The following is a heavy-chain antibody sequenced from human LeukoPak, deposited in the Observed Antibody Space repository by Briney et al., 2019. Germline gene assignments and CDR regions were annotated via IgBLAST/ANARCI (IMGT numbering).Heavy chain of an antibody. D-gene: IGHD6-6*01. Sequence: SETLSLTCAVYGGSFSGYYWSWIRQPPGKGLEWIGEVNHSGSTNYNPSLKSRVTISVDTSKNQFSLKLSSVTAADTAVYYCARAPGYSSSSGGLDPWGQGTLVTVSS. CDR2: VNHSGST. CDR3: ARAPGYSSSSGGLDP. V-gene: IGHV4-34*01. CDR1: GGSFSGYY. J-gene: IGHJ5*02.